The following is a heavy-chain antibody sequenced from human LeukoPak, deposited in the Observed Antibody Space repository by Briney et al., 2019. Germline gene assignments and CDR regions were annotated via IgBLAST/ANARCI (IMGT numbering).Heavy chain of an antibody. CDR1: GGSISSYY. CDR2: IYYSGST. D-gene: IGHD3-10*01. Sequence: SETLSLTCTVSGGSISSYYWSWIRQPPGKGLEWLGYIYYSGSTNYNPSLKSRVTISVDTSKNQFSLKLSSVTAADTAVYYCARFHRGFGELLYAFDIWGQGTMVTVSS. V-gene: IGHV4-59*01. CDR3: ARFHRGFGELLYAFDI. J-gene: IGHJ3*02.